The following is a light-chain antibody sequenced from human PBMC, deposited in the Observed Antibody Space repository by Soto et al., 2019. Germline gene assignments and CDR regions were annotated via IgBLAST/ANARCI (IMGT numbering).Light chain of an antibody. CDR3: SSYTTSNTRQTF. J-gene: IGLJ1*01. Sequence: QFVLTQPASVSGSPGQSITISCTGTSSDVSGYNYVSWYQHHPGKAPKLMIFDVSNRPSGVSNRFSGSKSVNTASLTISGLQPEDEADYYCSSYTTSNTRQTFFGTGTKVTAL. CDR1: SSDVSGYNY. CDR2: DVS. V-gene: IGLV2-14*03.